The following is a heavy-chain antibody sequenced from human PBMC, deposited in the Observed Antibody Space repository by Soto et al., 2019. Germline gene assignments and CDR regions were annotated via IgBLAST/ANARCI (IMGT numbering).Heavy chain of an antibody. CDR1: GFTFSSYW. Sequence: PGGSLRLSCAASGFTFSSYWMHWVRQAPGKGQVWVSRINSDGSSTSYADTVKGRFTISRDNAKNTLYLQMTSLRAEDTAVYYCVRTSLVVAAATREDYWGQGTLVTVSS. CDR3: VRTSLVVAAATREDY. CDR2: INSDGSST. D-gene: IGHD2-15*01. J-gene: IGHJ4*02. V-gene: IGHV3-74*01.